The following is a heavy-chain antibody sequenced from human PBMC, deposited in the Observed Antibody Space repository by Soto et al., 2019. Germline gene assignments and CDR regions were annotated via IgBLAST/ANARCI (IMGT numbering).Heavy chain of an antibody. D-gene: IGHD6-13*01. CDR1: GGSISSGGYY. CDR3: AAAKYSSSWYQGENWFDP. J-gene: IGHJ5*02. CDR2: IYYSGST. V-gene: IGHV4-31*03. Sequence: SETLSLTCTVSGGSISSGGYYWSWIRQHPGKGLEWIGYIYYSGSTYYNPSLKSRVTISVDTSKNQFSLKLSSVTAADTAVYYCAAAKYSSSWYQGENWFDPWGQGTLVTVSS.